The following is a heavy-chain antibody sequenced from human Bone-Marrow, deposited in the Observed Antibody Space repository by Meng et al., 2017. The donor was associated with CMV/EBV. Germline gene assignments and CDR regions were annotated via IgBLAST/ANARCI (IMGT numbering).Heavy chain of an antibody. J-gene: IGHJ4*02. CDR3: ARASEVRPLEALNRNPYWDF. Sequence: ASVKVSCKASGYTFTAHYFHWVRQAPGQGLEWMGWIHPHRGDTNYAQQFQGRVTLTRDTSINTGYMELTRLTSDDTAVDYCARASEVRPLEALNRNPYWDFWGQGTLVTVSS. D-gene: IGHD1-14*01. CDR1: GYTFTAHY. V-gene: IGHV1-2*02. CDR2: IHPHRGDT.